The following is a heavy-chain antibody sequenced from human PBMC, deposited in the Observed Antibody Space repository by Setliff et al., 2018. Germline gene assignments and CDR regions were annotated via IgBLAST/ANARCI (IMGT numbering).Heavy chain of an antibody. D-gene: IGHD6-19*01. V-gene: IGHV4-59*12. CDR3: AREPGIAVAGTSVGFGGVSDAFDI. Sequence: NPSETLSLTCSVSGDSINPYYWTWIRQPPGKGLEWIGFIYYSGATTYNPSLKSRVTISVDTSKNQFSLKLSSVTAADTAVYYCAREPGIAVAGTSVGFGGVSDAFDIWGQGTMVTVSS. J-gene: IGHJ3*02. CDR1: GDSINPYY. CDR2: IYYSGAT.